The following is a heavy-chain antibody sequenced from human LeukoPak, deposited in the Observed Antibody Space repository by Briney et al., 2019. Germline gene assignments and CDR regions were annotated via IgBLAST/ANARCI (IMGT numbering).Heavy chain of an antibody. CDR1: GYSISSGYY. J-gene: IGHJ2*01. V-gene: IGHV4-38-2*02. Sequence: KPSETLSLTCAVSGYSISSGYYWGWIRQPPGKGLEWIGSIYHSGSTYYNPSLKSRVTISVDTSKNQSSLKLSSVTAADTAVYYCAREMEDSSPGWWYFGLWGRGTLVTVSS. CDR3: AREMEDSSPGWWYFGL. D-gene: IGHD6-13*01. CDR2: IYHSGST.